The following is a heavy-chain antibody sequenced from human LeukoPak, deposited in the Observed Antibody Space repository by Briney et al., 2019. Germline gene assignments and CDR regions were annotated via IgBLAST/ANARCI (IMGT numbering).Heavy chain of an antibody. Sequence: GASVKVSCKASGYTFTAYYIHWVRQAPGQGLEWMGWIKPNSGGTNYAQKFQGRVTMTRDTSISTAYMELSRLTSDDTAVYFCATASGTLAYYYMDVWGKGTTVTVSS. CDR2: IKPNSGGT. J-gene: IGHJ6*03. CDR3: ATASGTLAYYYMDV. D-gene: IGHD3/OR15-3a*01. CDR1: GYTFTAYY. V-gene: IGHV1-2*02.